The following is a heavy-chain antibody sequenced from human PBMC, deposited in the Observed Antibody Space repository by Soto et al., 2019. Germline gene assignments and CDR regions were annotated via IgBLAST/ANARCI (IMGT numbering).Heavy chain of an antibody. CDR1: GFVFSDYY. D-gene: IGHD1-1*01. Sequence: VQLVESGGGLVKPGGSLRLSCAASGFVFSDYYMTWIRQAPGKALEWVSDISSGGAVSNFADSVRGRFTISRDNTNNSLYLQMNNLRAEDTAIYYCARRLTGRTTGEWFDPWGQGTLVTVSS. CDR3: ARRLTGRTTGEWFDP. J-gene: IGHJ5*02. V-gene: IGHV3-11*01. CDR2: ISSGGAVS.